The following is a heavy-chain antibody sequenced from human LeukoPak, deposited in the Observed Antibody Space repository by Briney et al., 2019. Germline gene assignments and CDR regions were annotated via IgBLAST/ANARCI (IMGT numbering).Heavy chain of an antibody. CDR2: ISAYNGNT. CDR3: ARTPKSYYYDSSGYYFY. CDR1: GYTFTNYG. D-gene: IGHD3-22*01. Sequence: ASVKVSCKASGYTFTNYGISWVRQAPGQGLEWMGWISAYNGNTNYAQKLQGRVTMTTDTSTSTAYMELRSLRSDDTAVYYCARTPKSYYYDSSGYYFYWGQGTLVTVSS. J-gene: IGHJ4*02. V-gene: IGHV1-18*01.